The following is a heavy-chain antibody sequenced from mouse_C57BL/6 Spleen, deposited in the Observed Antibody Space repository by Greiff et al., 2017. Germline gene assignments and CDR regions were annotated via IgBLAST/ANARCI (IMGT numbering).Heavy chain of an antibody. J-gene: IGHJ2*01. CDR1: GYTFTSYW. CDR3: AREGGSTPLDY. D-gene: IGHD1-1*02. Sequence: QVQLKQPGTELVKPGASVKLSCKASGYTFTSYWMHWVKQRPGQGLEWIGNINPSNGGTNYNEKFKSKATLTVDKSSSTAYMQLSSLTSEASAVYYCAREGGSTPLDYWGQGTTLTVSS. CDR2: INPSNGGT. V-gene: IGHV1-53*01.